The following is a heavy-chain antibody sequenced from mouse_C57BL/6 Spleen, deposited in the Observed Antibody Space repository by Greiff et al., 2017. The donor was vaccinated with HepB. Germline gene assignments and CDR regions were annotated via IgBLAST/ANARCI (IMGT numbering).Heavy chain of an antibody. Sequence: QVQLQQPGALLVRPGTSVKLSCKASGYTFTSYWMHWVKQRPGPGLEWIGVLAPSASYTNYNQKFKGKATLTVDTSSSTAYMQLSSLTSGDSAVYYCARSGDYGADYAMDYWGKGNSVTVS. CDR3: ARSGDYGADYAMDY. J-gene: IGHJ4*01. V-gene: IGHV1-59*01. D-gene: IGHD2-4*01. CDR2: LAPSASYT. CDR1: GYTFTSYW.